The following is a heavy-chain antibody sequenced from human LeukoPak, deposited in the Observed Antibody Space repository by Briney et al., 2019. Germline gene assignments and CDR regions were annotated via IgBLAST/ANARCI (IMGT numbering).Heavy chain of an antibody. J-gene: IGHJ4*02. D-gene: IGHD5-18*01. Sequence: PGGSLRLSCTASGFTFSSYAMTWVRQTPGKGLEWVSTISGSGGSTYYADSVKGRFTISRDNPKNALYLQMDSLRAEDTALYYCAKALLRGYVSGDDYWGQGTLVTVSS. CDR2: ISGSGGST. CDR1: GFTFSSYA. V-gene: IGHV3-23*01. CDR3: AKALLRGYVSGDDY.